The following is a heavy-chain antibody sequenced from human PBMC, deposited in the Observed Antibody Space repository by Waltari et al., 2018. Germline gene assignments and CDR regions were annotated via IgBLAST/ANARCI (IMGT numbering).Heavy chain of an antibody. Sequence: EVQLVGSGGGLVPPGGSLSLPCAAHGFPFSNYNMNWVRQAPGKGLEWVSYISTSSSTIYYADSVKGRFTISRDNAKNSLYLQMDSLRAEDTAVYYCASLSWYFDLWGRGTLVTVSS. CDR2: ISTSSSTI. V-gene: IGHV3-48*01. CDR1: GFPFSNYN. CDR3: ASLSWYFDL. J-gene: IGHJ2*01.